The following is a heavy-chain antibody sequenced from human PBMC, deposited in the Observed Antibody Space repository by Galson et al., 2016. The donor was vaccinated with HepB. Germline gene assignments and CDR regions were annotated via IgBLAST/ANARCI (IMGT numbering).Heavy chain of an antibody. CDR1: GFTVSSNN. Sequence: SLRLSCAASGFTVSSNNMDWVRQAPGKGLEWVSVFYSSGKTARADSVEGRFTVSRDTSKNMLYLQMNSLRAEDTAIYYCVREVYGGALNYWGQGTLVSVSS. D-gene: IGHD4-23*01. J-gene: IGHJ4*02. V-gene: IGHV3-53*01. CDR2: FYSSGKT. CDR3: VREVYGGALNY.